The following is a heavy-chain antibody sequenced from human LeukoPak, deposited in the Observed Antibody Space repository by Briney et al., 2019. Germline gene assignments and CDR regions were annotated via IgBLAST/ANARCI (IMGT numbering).Heavy chain of an antibody. V-gene: IGHV3-23*01. CDR3: AKQEEQWLVRGAFDY. CDR1: GFTFSSYA. CDR2: ISGSGGST. J-gene: IGHJ4*02. Sequence: GGSLRLSCAASGFTFSSYAMSWVRQAPGKGLEWVSAISGSGGSTYYADSVKGWFTISRDNSKNTLYLQMNSLRAEDTAVYYCAKQEEQWLVRGAFDYWGQGTLVTVSS. D-gene: IGHD6-19*01.